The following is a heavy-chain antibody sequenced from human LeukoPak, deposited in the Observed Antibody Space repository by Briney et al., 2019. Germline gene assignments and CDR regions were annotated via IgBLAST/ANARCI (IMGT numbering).Heavy chain of an antibody. CDR2: TYYRSTWYN. D-gene: IGHD2-2*01. V-gene: IGHV6-1*01. Sequence: SQTLSLTCAISGDSVSSNSVTWNWIRQSLSRGLEWLGRTYYRSTWYNDYAVSVRGRITVNPDTSKNQFSLHLNSVTPEDTAVYYCARRLTQYDCFDPWGQGILVTVSS. CDR3: ARRLTQYDCFDP. CDR1: GDSVSSNSVT. J-gene: IGHJ5*02.